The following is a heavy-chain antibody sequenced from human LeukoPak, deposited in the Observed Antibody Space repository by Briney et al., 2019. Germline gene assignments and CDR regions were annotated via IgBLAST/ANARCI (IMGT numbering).Heavy chain of an antibody. D-gene: IGHD5-18*01. V-gene: IGHV3-7*04. J-gene: IGHJ3*02. CDR1: GFTFSSYW. Sequence: GGSLRLSCAASGFTFSSYWMSWVRQAPGKGLEWVANIKQDGSEKYYVDSVKGRFTISRDNAKSSLYLQMNSLRAEDTAVYYCARGGYSYGFDAFDIWGQGTMVTVSS. CDR2: IKQDGSEK. CDR3: ARGGYSYGFDAFDI.